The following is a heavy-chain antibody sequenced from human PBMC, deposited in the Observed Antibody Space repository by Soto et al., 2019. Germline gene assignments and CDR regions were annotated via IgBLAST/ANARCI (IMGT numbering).Heavy chain of an antibody. CDR1: GGSFSGHF. V-gene: IGHV4-34*01. D-gene: IGHD4-17*01. CDR2: INHSGST. Sequence: TSETLSLTCVVSGGSFSGHFWSWFRQPPGKGLEWIGEINHSGSTNYNPSLKSRVTISVDTSKNQFSLKLSSVSAADTAVYYCARDRKDYPDIWGKGTRVTVSS. J-gene: IGHJ4*02. CDR3: ARDRKDYPDI.